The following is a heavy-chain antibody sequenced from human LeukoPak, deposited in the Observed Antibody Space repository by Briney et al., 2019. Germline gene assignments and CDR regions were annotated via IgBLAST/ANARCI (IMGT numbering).Heavy chain of an antibody. CDR2: IYPDDSTT. CDR3: ARHGRVDMGTTSSSYGMDV. J-gene: IGHJ6*02. D-gene: IGHD1-1*01. CDR1: GYTFHTYW. Sequence: GESLKISCKGSGYTFHTYWIAWVRQMPGKGLEWMGVIYPDDSTTRYSPSFQGQVTISADKSISTAYLQLSSLKASDTAMYYCARHGRVDMGTTSSSYGMDVWGQGTTVTVSS. V-gene: IGHV5-51*01.